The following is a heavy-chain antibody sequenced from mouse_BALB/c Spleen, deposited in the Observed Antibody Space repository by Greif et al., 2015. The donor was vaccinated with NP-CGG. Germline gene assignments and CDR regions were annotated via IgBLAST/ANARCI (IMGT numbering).Heavy chain of an antibody. Sequence: EVMLVESGGGLVKPGGSLKLSCAASGFTFSDYYMYWVRQTPEKRLEWVATISDGGSYTYYPDSVKGRFTISRDNAKNNLYLQMSSLKSEDTAMYYCAEGGLAGFAYWGQGTLVTVSA. D-gene: IGHD2-2*01. J-gene: IGHJ3*01. V-gene: IGHV5-4*02. CDR3: AEGGLAGFAY. CDR1: GFTFSDYY. CDR2: ISDGGSYT.